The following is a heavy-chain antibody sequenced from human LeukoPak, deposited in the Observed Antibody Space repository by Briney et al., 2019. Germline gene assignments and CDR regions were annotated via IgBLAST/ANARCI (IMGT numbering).Heavy chain of an antibody. Sequence: ASVKVSCKASGYTFTIFDINWVRQAPGQGLEWMGWMNPNSGNTGYAQKFQGRVTMTRNTSISTAYMELSSLRSEDTAVYYCAAITGTTGWFDPWGQGTLVTVSS. CDR1: GYTFTIFD. CDR2: MNPNSGNT. J-gene: IGHJ5*02. CDR3: AAITGTTGWFDP. D-gene: IGHD1-7*01. V-gene: IGHV1-8*01.